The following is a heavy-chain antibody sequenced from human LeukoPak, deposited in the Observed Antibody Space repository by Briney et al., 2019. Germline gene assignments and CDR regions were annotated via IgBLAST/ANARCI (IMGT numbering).Heavy chain of an antibody. CDR3: ARYLAKYNWNDAVGY. D-gene: IGHD1-1*01. J-gene: IGHJ4*02. CDR2: IYPGDSDT. V-gene: IGHV5-51*01. CDR1: GYSFTSYW. Sequence: GESLKISCKGSGYSFTSYWIGWVRQMPGKGLEWMGIIYPGDSDTRYSPSFQGQVTISADKSVSTAYLQWGSLKASDTAMYYCARYLAKYNWNDAVGYWGQGTLVTVSS.